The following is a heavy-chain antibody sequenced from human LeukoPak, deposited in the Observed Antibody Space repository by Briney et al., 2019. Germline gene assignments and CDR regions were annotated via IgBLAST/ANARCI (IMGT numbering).Heavy chain of an antibody. J-gene: IGHJ4*02. V-gene: IGHV3-23*01. Sequence: GGSLRLSCAASGFTFSGYAMSWVRQAPGKGLEWVSDISGSGGNTHYADSVKGRFTVSRDNSKNTLFLQMNSLRADDTAIYYCAKLPFSGGWYSWGQGTLVTVSS. D-gene: IGHD6-19*01. CDR3: AKLPFSGGWYS. CDR1: GFTFSGYA. CDR2: ISGSGGNT.